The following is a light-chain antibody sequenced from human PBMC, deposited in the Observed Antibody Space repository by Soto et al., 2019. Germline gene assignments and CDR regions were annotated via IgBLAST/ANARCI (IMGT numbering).Light chain of an antibody. CDR1: QSHSNS. CDR3: QQRRNWPLT. CDR2: DIS. J-gene: IGKJ4*01. V-gene: IGKV3-11*01. Sequence: EIVLTQSPATLSLSPGERATLFCRASQSHSNSLAWYQQKPGQPPRLLIYDISTRATGIPDRISGSGSETDFTLTISSLEPEDFAVYYCQQRRNWPLTFGGGTRVDIK.